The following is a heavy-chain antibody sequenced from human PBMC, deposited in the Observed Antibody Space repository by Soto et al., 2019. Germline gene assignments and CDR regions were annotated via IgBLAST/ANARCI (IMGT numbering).Heavy chain of an antibody. CDR2: IIPIFGTA. D-gene: IGHD4-4*01. J-gene: IGHJ1*01. V-gene: IGHV1-69*01. Sequence: QVQLVQSGAEVQKPGSSVKVSCKASGGTFSSYAISWVRQAPGQGLEWMGGIIPIFGTANYAQKFQGRVTITADESTSTAYMELSSLRSEDTAVYYCASAGEMATITTEYFQHWGQGTLVTVSS. CDR1: GGTFSSYA. CDR3: ASAGEMATITTEYFQH.